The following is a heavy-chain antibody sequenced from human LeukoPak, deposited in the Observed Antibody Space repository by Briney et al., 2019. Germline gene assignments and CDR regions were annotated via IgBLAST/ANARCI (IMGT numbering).Heavy chain of an antibody. J-gene: IGHJ5*02. V-gene: IGHV3-48*04. CDR3: ARVSGITMIVVVPGFDP. CDR2: ISSSSSTI. D-gene: IGHD3-22*01. CDR1: GFTFSSYS. Sequence: GGSLRLSCAASGFTFSSYSMNWVRQAPGKGLEWVSYISSSSSTIYYADSVKGRFTISRDNAKNSLYLQMNSLRAEDTAVYYCARVSGITMIVVVPGFDPWGQGTLVTVSS.